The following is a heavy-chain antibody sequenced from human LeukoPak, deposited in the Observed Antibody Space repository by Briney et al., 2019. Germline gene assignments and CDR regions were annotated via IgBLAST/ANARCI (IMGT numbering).Heavy chain of an antibody. CDR3: AKVHGEFDP. V-gene: IGHV3-23*01. D-gene: IGHD4-17*01. CDR2: ISASAGNT. J-gene: IGHJ5*02. Sequence: GGSLRLSCAASVFSFSNYTMYWVRQAPGKGLESVSAISASAGNTYYVNSVKGRFTISRDNSKNTLFLQMNNLRAEDAAVYYCAKVHGEFDPWGQGTLVTVSS. CDR1: VFSFSNYT.